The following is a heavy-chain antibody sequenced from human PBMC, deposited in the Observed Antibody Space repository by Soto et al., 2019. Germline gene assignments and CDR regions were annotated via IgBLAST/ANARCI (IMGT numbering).Heavy chain of an antibody. J-gene: IGHJ6*02. CDR3: ARGRPYDFWSGHDSYGIDV. Sequence: SETLSLTCTVSGGSISSSSYYWGWIRQPPGKGLEWIGSIYYSGSTYYNPSLKSRVTISVDTSKNQFSLKLSSVTAADTAVYYCARGRPYDFWSGHDSYGIDVWGQGTTVT. CDR2: IYYSGST. CDR1: GGSISSSSYY. D-gene: IGHD3-3*01. V-gene: IGHV4-39*01.